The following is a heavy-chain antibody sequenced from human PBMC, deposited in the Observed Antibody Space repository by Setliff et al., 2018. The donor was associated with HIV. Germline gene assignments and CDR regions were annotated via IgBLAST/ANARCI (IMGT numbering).Heavy chain of an antibody. Sequence: KVSCKASGYTFTDYAMNWVRQAPGQGLEWMGGIIPIFGTANYAQKFQGRVTITTDESTSTAYMELSSLRSEDTAVYYCARGADGYGFDYWGQGTLVTVSS. CDR1: GYTFTDYA. J-gene: IGHJ4*02. V-gene: IGHV1-69*05. CDR3: ARGADGYGFDY. D-gene: IGHD5-12*01. CDR2: IIPIFGTA.